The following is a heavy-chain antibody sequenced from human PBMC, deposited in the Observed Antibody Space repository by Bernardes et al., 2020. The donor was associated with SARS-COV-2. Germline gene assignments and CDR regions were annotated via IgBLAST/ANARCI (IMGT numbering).Heavy chain of an antibody. CDR2: ISGRGGTT. D-gene: IGHD6-6*01. J-gene: IGHJ6*02. CDR3: ARDQGQLVRIYYYGMDV. V-gene: IGHV3-23*01. CDR1: GFTFSSYA. Sequence: GWSLRLSCAASGFTFSSYAMNWVRQAPGKGLEWVSDISGRGGTTNYADSVKGRFTISRDNSKNTLYLQMSSLRAEDTAVYYCARDQGQLVRIYYYGMDVWGQGTTVTVSS.